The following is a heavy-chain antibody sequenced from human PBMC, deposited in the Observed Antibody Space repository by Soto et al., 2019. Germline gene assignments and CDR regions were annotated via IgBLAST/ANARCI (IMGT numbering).Heavy chain of an antibody. V-gene: IGHV3-21*06. J-gene: IGHJ3*01. CDR2: ISGSSTYI. CDR1: GFILSNYT. D-gene: IGHD2-15*01. CDR3: ARDRCSGGSCYRTYAFDL. Sequence: GESLKISCAGSGFILSNYTMNWVRQAPGKGLEWVSSISGSSTYIYYADSVKGRFTISRDNAKNSLYLQMNSLRVEDTAVYYCARDRCSGGSCYRTYAFDLWGRGTLVTVSS.